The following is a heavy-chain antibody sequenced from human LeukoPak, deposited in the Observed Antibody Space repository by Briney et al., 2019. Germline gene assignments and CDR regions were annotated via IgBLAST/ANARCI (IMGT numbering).Heavy chain of an antibody. J-gene: IGHJ6*03. CDR2: ISAYSGNT. CDR3: ARDQWIQLCCYYMDV. CDR1: GYTFTSYG. V-gene: IGHV1-18*01. Sequence: ASVKVSCKASGYTFTSYGISWVRQARGQGLEWMGWISAYSGNTNYAQKFQGRVTMTTDTSTNTAYMELRSLGSDDTAVYYCARDQWIQLCCYYMDVWGKGTTVTVSS. D-gene: IGHD5-18*01.